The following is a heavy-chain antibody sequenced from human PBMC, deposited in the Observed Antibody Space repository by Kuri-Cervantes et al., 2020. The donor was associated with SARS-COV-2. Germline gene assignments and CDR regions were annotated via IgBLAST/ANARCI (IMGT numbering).Heavy chain of an antibody. CDR3: ARHDCGGGTCSWPFHYYMDV. J-gene: IGHJ6*03. V-gene: IGHV4-38-2*01. CDR2: IYHGGTT. D-gene: IGHD2-15*01. CDR1: GYSLSSGYY. Sequence: SETLSLTCGVSGYSLSSGYYWGWIRQPPGRGLEWIGSIYHGGTTYYNPSLKSRVTISADRSIDTAYLQWSSLKASDTAIYYCARHDCGGGTCSWPFHYYMDVWGKGTTVTVSS.